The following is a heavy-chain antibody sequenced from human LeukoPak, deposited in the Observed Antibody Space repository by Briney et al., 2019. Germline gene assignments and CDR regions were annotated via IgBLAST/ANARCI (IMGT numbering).Heavy chain of an antibody. CDR2: VYPGDSDT. Sequence: GESLKISCKASGYTFSDYWIGWVRQMPGQGLEWMGIVYPGDSDTRYSPSFQGHVTISADKSINTAYLQWSGLQASDNAIYFCARSQGLYGAADYWGQGTLVIASS. J-gene: IGHJ4*02. CDR1: GYTFSDYW. CDR3: ARSQGLYGAADY. V-gene: IGHV5-51*01. D-gene: IGHD2-2*02.